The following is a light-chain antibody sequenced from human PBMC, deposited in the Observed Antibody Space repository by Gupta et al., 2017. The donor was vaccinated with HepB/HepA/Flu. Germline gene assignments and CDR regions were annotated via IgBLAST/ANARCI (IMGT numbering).Light chain of an antibody. CDR2: YKSDADI. CDR3: MIWYSNSFV. V-gene: IGLV5-45*02. J-gene: IGLJ3*02. Sequence: QAALPQPSSLSASPGASASPTCTLRSDINVGTYRIYWYQQKPGSPPQYLLRYKSDADIQQGSGVPSRFSGSKDASANAVTLLSSGLQSEDDSYYYCMIWYSNSFVFGGGTKVTVL. CDR1: SDINVGTYR.